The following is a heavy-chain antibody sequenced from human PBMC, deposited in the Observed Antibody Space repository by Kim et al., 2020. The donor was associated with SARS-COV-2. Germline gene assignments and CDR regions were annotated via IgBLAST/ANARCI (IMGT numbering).Heavy chain of an antibody. CDR3: ARPFYGDYTFDY. Sequence: GGSLRLSCAASGFTFSSYSMNWVRQAPGKGLEWVSSISSSSSYIYYADSVKGRFTISRDNAKNSLYLQMNSLRAEDTAVYYCARPFYGDYTFDYWGQGTLVTVSS. D-gene: IGHD4-17*01. CDR2: ISSSSSYI. J-gene: IGHJ4*02. CDR1: GFTFSSYS. V-gene: IGHV3-21*01.